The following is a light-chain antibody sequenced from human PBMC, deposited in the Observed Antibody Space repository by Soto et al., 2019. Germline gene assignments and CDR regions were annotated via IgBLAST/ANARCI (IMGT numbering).Light chain of an antibody. CDR2: DAS. J-gene: IGKJ1*01. V-gene: IGKV1-5*01. Sequence: DIQITPSPSTLSASVGASVTITCLASQSFTRWLSWYQQKPGKAPKLLIYDASSLESGVPSRFSGSASGTEFTLTISSLQPDDFATYYCQQYNSYSTFGQGTKVDI. CDR1: QSFTRW. CDR3: QQYNSYST.